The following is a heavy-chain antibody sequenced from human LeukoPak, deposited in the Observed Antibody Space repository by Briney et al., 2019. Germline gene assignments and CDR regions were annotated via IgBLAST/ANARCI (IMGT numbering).Heavy chain of an antibody. CDR2: MNPNSGNT. CDR1: GYTFTSYD. CDR3: ARVLRDCSGGSCSYYFDY. J-gene: IGHJ4*02. D-gene: IGHD2-15*01. V-gene: IGHV1-8*01. Sequence: ASVKVSCKASGYTFTSYDINWVRQATGQGLEWMGWMNPNSGNTGYAQKFQGRVTITRNTSISTAYMELSSLRSEDTAVYYCARVLRDCSGGSCSYYFDYWGQGTLVTVSS.